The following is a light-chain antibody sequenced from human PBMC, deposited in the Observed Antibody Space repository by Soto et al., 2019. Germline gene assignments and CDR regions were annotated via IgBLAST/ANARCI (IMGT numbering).Light chain of an antibody. CDR2: GNN. CDR1: SSNIGAGLD. V-gene: IGLV1-40*01. Sequence: QSVLTQPPSVSGAPGQRITISCTGSSSNIGAGLDVHWYQQLPGRAPKLLIFGNNNRPSGLPDRISDSRSGTSVSLAITGLQAEDEGDYDCQSYDNNLSAWVFGGGTKLTVL. J-gene: IGLJ3*02. CDR3: QSYDNNLSAWV.